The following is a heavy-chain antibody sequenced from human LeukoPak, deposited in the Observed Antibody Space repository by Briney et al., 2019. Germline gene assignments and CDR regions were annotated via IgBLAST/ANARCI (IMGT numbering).Heavy chain of an antibody. CDR3: ARVGDGVAAAQNWFDP. D-gene: IGHD6-13*01. J-gene: IGHJ5*02. CDR1: GGSISSYY. V-gene: IGHV4-59*01. CDR2: IYYSGST. Sequence: SETLSLTCTVSGGSISSYYWSWIRQPPGKGLEWIGYIYYSGSTNYNPSLKSRVTISVDTSKNQFSLKLSSVTAADTAVYYCARVGDGVAAAQNWFDPWGQGTLVTVSS.